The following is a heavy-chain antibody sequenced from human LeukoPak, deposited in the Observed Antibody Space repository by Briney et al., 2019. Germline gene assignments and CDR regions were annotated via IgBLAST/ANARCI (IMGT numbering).Heavy chain of an antibody. V-gene: IGHV4-39*01. Sequence: KPSETLSLTCTVSGGSISSSSYYWGWIRQPPGKGLEWIGSIYYSGSTYYNPSLKSRVTISVDTSKNQFSLKLSSVTAADTAVYYCARQEYDSWSGYSHYFDYWGQGTLVTVSS. CDR3: ARQEYDSWSGYSHYFDY. D-gene: IGHD3-3*01. J-gene: IGHJ4*02. CDR2: IYYSGST. CDR1: GGSISSSSYY.